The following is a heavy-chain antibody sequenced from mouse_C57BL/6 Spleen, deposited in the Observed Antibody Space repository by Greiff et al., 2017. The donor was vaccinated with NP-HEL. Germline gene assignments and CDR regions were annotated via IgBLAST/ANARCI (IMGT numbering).Heavy chain of an antibody. CDR2: IYPRSGNT. J-gene: IGHJ3*01. Sequence: QVHVKQSGAELARPGASVKLSCKASGYTFTSYGISWVKQRTGQGLEWIGEIYPRSGNTYYNEKFKGKATLTADKSSSTAYMELRSLTSEDSAVYFCLGRGFAYWGQGTLVTVSA. CDR1: GYTFTSYG. V-gene: IGHV1-81*01. CDR3: LGRGFAY. D-gene: IGHD4-1*01.